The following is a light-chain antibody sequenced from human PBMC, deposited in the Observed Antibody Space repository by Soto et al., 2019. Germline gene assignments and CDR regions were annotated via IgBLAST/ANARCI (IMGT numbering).Light chain of an antibody. V-gene: IGKV3-20*01. J-gene: IGKJ2*01. CDR1: QSISSSY. CDR2: GAS. CDR3: QQYGSSSYT. Sequence: EIVLTQSPGTLSLSPGERATLSCRASQSISSSYFAWYQQKPGQAPRLLIYGASNRATGIPDRFSGSGSGTDLTLAINRLEPEDFAVYYCQQYGSSSYTCGQGTKLDIK.